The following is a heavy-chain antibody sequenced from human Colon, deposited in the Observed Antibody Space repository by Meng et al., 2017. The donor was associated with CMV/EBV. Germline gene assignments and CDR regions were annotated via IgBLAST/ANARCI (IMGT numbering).Heavy chain of an antibody. J-gene: IGHJ4*02. D-gene: IGHD6-19*01. V-gene: IGHV4-61*01. CDR2: ISYSGNT. CDR3: ARETSGWSTGIDY. Sequence: SETLSLTCNVSGGSVNSGSYYWTWIRQPPGKGLEWIGCISYSGNTNYNPSLKSRLTIEVDTSRNQFSLKLTSVSAADTAMYYCARETSGWSTGIDYWGQGTLVTVSS. CDR1: GGSVNSGSYY.